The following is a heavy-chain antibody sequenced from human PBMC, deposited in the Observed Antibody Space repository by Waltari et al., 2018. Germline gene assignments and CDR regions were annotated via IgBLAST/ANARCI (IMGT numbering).Heavy chain of an antibody. Sequence: QLQLQESGPGLVKPSETLSLTCTVSGGSISSSSYYWGWIRQPPGKGLEWIGSIYYSGSTYYNPSLKSRVTISVDTSKNQFSLKLSSVTAADTAVYYCARDERVVVAATHYYYYGMDVWGQGTTVTVSS. J-gene: IGHJ6*02. D-gene: IGHD2-15*01. CDR1: GGSISSSSYY. CDR3: ARDERVVVAATHYYYYGMDV. V-gene: IGHV4-39*07. CDR2: IYYSGST.